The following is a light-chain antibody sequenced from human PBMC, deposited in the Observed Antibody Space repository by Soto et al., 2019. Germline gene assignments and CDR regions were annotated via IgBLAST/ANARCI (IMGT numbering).Light chain of an antibody. Sequence: DIQMTQSPSTLSASVGDRVTLTCRASQSISSWLAWYQQKPGKAHKLLIYRASNLDSGVPSRFSGSGSGTEFTLTISSLQPDDFATYYCQQYKGFPLTFGGGTKVEI. CDR1: QSISSW. J-gene: IGKJ4*01. CDR3: QQYKGFPLT. CDR2: RAS. V-gene: IGKV1-5*03.